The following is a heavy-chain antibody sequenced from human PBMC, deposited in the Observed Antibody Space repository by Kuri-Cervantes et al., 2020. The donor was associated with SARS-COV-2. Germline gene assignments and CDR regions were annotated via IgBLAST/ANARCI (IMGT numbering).Heavy chain of an antibody. D-gene: IGHD5-18*01. CDR1: GGSFSGYY. Sequence: GSLRLSCAVYGGSFSGYYWSWIRQPPGKGLEWIGEINHSGSTNYNPSLKSRVTISVDTSKNQFSLKLSSVTAADTAVYYCARAFPRSYVGYWDQGTLVTVSS. V-gene: IGHV4-34*01. CDR2: INHSGST. J-gene: IGHJ4*02. CDR3: ARAFPRSYVGY.